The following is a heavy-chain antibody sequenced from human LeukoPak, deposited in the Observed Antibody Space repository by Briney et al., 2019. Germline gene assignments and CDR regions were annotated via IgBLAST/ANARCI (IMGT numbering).Heavy chain of an antibody. J-gene: IGHJ4*02. V-gene: IGHV1-69*13. CDR3: AKWGCSGGNCYHFDY. Sequence: ASVKVSCKASGGTFSSYAISWVRQAPGQGLEWMGGIIPIFGTANYAQKFQGRVTITADESTSTAYMELSSLRSEDTAVYYCAKWGCSGGNCYHFDYWGKGALVTVAS. D-gene: IGHD2-15*01. CDR1: GGTFSSYA. CDR2: IIPIFGTA.